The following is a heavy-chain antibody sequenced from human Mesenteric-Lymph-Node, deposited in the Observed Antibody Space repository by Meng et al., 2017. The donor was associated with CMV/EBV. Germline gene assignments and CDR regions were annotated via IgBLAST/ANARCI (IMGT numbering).Heavy chain of an antibody. J-gene: IGHJ4*02. V-gene: IGHV1-69*05. CDR2: IIPVYGTA. CDR3: ARRRYWSLYYFDY. Sequence: SVKVSCKASGGTFSSYAISWVRQAPEQGLEWVGGIIPVYGTANYAQKFQGRVTITTDESTSTAYMELSSLRSEDTAVYYCARRRYWSLYYFDYWGQGALVTVSS. D-gene: IGHD1-1*01. CDR1: GGTFSSYA.